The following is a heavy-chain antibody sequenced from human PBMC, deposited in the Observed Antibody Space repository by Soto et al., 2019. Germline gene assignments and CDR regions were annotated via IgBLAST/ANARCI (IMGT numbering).Heavy chain of an antibody. V-gene: IGHV4-59*01. CDR1: GGPISSYY. CDR3: ARGFNSAGVDYFDF. D-gene: IGHD2-15*01. J-gene: IGHJ4*02. Sequence: SETLSLTCTVSGGPISSYYWSWIRQPPGKGLEWIGYIYYSGSTNYNPSLKSRVTISVDTSKNQFSLKLSSVTAADTAVYYCARGFNSAGVDYFDFWGQGTPVTVSS. CDR2: IYYSGST.